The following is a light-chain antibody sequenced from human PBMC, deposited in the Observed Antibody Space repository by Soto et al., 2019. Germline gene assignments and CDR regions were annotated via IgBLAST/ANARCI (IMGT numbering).Light chain of an antibody. CDR3: QQYHTDWT. CDR1: QSIANF. J-gene: IGKJ1*01. V-gene: IGKV1-39*01. Sequence: DIRITQSPSSLSSSFGDRVTITSRASQSIANFLNWYQQKPGKAPKLVIYGTSTLQSGVPSRFSGRGSGTEFTLTISSLQADDYATFYCQQYHTDWTFGQGTKVDIK. CDR2: GTS.